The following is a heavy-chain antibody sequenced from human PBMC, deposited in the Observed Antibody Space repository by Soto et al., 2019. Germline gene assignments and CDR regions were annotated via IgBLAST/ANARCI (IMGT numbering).Heavy chain of an antibody. V-gene: IGHV3-48*01. CDR2: ISSSSSII. CDR3: AIDPFSGDIEGTTN. J-gene: IGHJ4*02. CDR1: GFTFSTYS. Sequence: PGGSLRLSCAASGFTFSTYSMNWVRQAPGKGLEGVSYISSSSSIIFYTDSVKGRFTTSGDNSKNTVYLQMNSLRAEDTAVYYCAIDPFSGDIEGTTNWGQGTPVTVS. D-gene: IGHD1-1*01.